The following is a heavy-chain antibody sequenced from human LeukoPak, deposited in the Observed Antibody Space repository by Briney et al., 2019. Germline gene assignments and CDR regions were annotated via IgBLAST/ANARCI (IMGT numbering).Heavy chain of an antibody. Sequence: SETLSLTCTVSGGSISSGDYYWSWIRQPPGKGLEWIWYIYYSGSTYYNPSLKSRVTISVDTSKNQFSLELSSVTAADTAVYYCARGPLYYYDSSGYGSWYYYYGMDVWGQGTTVTVSS. J-gene: IGHJ6*02. D-gene: IGHD3-22*01. V-gene: IGHV4-30-4*01. CDR1: GGSISSGDYY. CDR3: ARGPLYYYDSSGYGSWYYYYGMDV. CDR2: IYYSGST.